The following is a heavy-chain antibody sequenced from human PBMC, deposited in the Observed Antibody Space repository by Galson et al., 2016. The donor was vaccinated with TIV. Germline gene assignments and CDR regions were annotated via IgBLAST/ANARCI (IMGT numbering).Heavy chain of an antibody. CDR3: ARGDTPVPSFYFDY. CDR1: GFTFSNYW. J-gene: IGHJ4*02. CDR2: INTDGSTT. V-gene: IGHV3-74*01. D-gene: IGHD2-15*01. Sequence: SLRLSCAASGFTFSNYWMHWVRQVPGKGLVWVSRINTDGSTTTYVDSVEGRFTISRDNAKNTLFLQMTSLRAEDTAVYYCARGDTPVPSFYFDYWGQGTLVTVSS.